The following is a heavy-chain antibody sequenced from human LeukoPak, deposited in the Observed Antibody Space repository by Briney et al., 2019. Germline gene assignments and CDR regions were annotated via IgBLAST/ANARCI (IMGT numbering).Heavy chain of an antibody. CDR2: IYYSGST. D-gene: IGHD3-16*01. CDR1: GGSISSSSYY. Sequence: PSETLSLTCTVSGGSISSSSYYWGWIRQPPGKGLEWIGSIYYSGSTYYNPSLKSRVTISVDTSKNQFSLKLTSMTAADTAVYYCAAYSTASVGFHYWGRGTLVTVSS. V-gene: IGHV4-39*07. CDR3: AAYSTASVGFHY. J-gene: IGHJ4*02.